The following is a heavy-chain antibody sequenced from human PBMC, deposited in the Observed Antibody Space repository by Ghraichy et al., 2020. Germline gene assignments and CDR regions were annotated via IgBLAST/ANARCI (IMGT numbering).Heavy chain of an antibody. Sequence: SETLSLTCTVSGGSISSYYWSWIRQPPGKGLEWIGYIYYSGSTNYNPSLKSRVTISVDTSKNQFSLKLSSVTAADTAVYYCARVAGYCSSTSCSSYYYYYYGMDVWGQGTTVTVSS. CDR1: GGSISSYY. J-gene: IGHJ6*02. D-gene: IGHD2-2*01. CDR3: ARVAGYCSSTSCSSYYYYYYGMDV. V-gene: IGHV4-59*01. CDR2: IYYSGST.